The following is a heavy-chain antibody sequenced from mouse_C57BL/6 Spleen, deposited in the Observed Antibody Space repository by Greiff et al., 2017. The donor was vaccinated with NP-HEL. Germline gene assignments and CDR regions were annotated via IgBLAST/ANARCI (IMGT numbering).Heavy chain of an antibody. D-gene: IGHD1-1*01. CDR2: IYPGSGST. V-gene: IGHV1-55*01. CDR1: GYTFTSYW. J-gene: IGHJ1*03. Sequence: QVQLQQPGAELVKPGASVKMSCKASGYTFTSYWITWVKQRPGQGLEWIGDIYPGSGSTNYNEKLKSKATLTVDTASSTAYMQLSSLTSEDSAVYYCARRTVVAEDWYFDVWGTGTTVTVSS. CDR3: ARRTVVAEDWYFDV.